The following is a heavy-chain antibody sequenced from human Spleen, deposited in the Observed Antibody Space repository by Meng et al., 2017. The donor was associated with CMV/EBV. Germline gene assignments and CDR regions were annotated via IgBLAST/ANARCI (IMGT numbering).Heavy chain of an antibody. CDR1: GGSISSYY. CDR3: ARKYSSSRGWFDP. D-gene: IGHD6-13*01. J-gene: IGHJ5*02. CDR2: IYYSGST. V-gene: IGHV4-59*01. Sequence: CTVSGGSISSYYWSWNRQPPGKGLEWIGYIYYSGSTNYNPSLKSRVTISVDTSKNQFSLKLSSVTAADTAVYYCARKYSSSRGWFDPWGQGTLVTVSS.